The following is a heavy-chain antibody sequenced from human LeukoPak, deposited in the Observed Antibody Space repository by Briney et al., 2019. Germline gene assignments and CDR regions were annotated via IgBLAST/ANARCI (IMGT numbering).Heavy chain of an antibody. CDR2: IYSGGSA. J-gene: IGHJ5*02. V-gene: IGHV3-53*05. Sequence: GGSLRLSCAASGFTVSSNYMTWVRQAPGKGLEWVSVIYSGGSAYYADSVKGRFTISRDSSKNTVYLQMNSLRTDDTAVYYCARSGDTYGTYNWFDPWGQGTLVTVSS. CDR3: ARSGDTYGTYNWFDP. CDR1: GFTVSSNY. D-gene: IGHD5-18*01.